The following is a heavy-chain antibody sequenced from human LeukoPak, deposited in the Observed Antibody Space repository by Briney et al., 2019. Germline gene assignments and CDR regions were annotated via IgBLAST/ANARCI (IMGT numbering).Heavy chain of an antibody. Sequence: SVKVSCKASGFTFTSSAMRWVRQARGQRLEWIGWIVVGSGNTNYAQKFQERVTITRDMSTSTAYMELSSLRSEDTAVYYCAADRDCSSSSCYPYYFDYWGQGTLVTVSS. CDR2: IVVGSGNT. V-gene: IGHV1-58*02. CDR3: AADRDCSSSSCYPYYFDY. D-gene: IGHD2-2*01. CDR1: GFTFTSSA. J-gene: IGHJ4*02.